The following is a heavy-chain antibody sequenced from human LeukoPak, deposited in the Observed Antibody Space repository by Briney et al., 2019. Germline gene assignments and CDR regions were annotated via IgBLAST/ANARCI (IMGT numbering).Heavy chain of an antibody. V-gene: IGHV1-3*01. Sequence: ASVQVSCKASGYTFSDYPMHWLRQAPGQRFGWMGWISAGNIKYSQNFQDRINITRDTSASTVYMELSSLTSADTAVYYCARVAYVMDVWGQGTTVVVSS. CDR3: ARVAYVMDV. J-gene: IGHJ6*02. CDR2: ISAGNI. D-gene: IGHD2-8*01. CDR1: GYTFSDYP.